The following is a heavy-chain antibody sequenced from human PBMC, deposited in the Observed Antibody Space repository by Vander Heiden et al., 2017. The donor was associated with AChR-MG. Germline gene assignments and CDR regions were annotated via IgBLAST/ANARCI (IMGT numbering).Heavy chain of an antibody. Sequence: QVQLVESGGGVVQPGRSLRLSCAASGFTCSSYGMHWVRQAPGKGLEWVAVISYDGSNKYYADSVKGRFTISRDNSKNTLYLQMNSLRAEDTAVYYCAKGAHRFYFDYWGQGTLVTVSS. CDR1: GFTCSSYG. CDR2: ISYDGSNK. V-gene: IGHV3-30*18. J-gene: IGHJ4*02. CDR3: AKGAHRFYFDY.